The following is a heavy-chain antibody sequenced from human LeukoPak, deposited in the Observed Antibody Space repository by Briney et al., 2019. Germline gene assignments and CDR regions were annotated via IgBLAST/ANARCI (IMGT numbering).Heavy chain of an antibody. CDR2: IYYSGST. J-gene: IGHJ4*02. V-gene: IGHV4-59*08. CDR1: GGSISSYY. Sequence: SETLSLTCTVSGGSISSYYWSWIRQPPGKGLEWIGYIYYSGSTNYNPSLKSRVTISVDTSKNQFSLKLSSVTAADTAVYYCARLRGSGAGNVIDYWGQGTLVTVSS. D-gene: IGHD6-13*01. CDR3: ARLRGSGAGNVIDY.